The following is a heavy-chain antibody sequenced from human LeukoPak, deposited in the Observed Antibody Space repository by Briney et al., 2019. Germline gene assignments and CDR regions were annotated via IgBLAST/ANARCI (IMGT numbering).Heavy chain of an antibody. D-gene: IGHD6-25*01. J-gene: IGHJ6*02. CDR1: GFSFSSYG. CDR2: IWYDGSNQ. V-gene: IGHV3-33*01. Sequence: PGGSLRLSCAASGFSFSSYGMHWVRQAPGKRLEWVASIWYDGSNQYYVDSVKGRFTISRDNSKNTVYLQMNSLKVEDTAVYYCARERPVFVAEEGSNGFDVWGQGTTVTVS. CDR3: ARERPVFVAEEGSNGFDV.